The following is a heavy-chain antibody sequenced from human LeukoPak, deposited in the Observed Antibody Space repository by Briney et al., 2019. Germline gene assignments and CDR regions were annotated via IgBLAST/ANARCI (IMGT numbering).Heavy chain of an antibody. CDR3: AKDGLGGVVVATPNFDY. CDR1: GFNFRSYG. Sequence: GGSLRLSCVASGFNFRSYGMTWVRQAPGKALEWVSAIRGSGGSTYYAESVKGRFTISRDNSKNTLYLQMNSLRAEDTAVYYCAKDGLGGVVVATPNFDYWGQGTLVTVSS. D-gene: IGHD5-12*01. J-gene: IGHJ4*02. V-gene: IGHV3-23*01. CDR2: IRGSGGST.